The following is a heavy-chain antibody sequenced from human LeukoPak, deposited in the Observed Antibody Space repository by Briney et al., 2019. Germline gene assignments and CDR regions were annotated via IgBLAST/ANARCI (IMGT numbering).Heavy chain of an antibody. CDR2: ISGSGGST. D-gene: IGHD3-3*01. V-gene: IGHV3-23*01. CDR1: GFTFSSYA. Sequence: PGGPLRLSCAASGFTFSSYAMSWVRQAPGKGLEWVSAISGSGGSTYYADSVKGRFTISRDNSKNTLYLQMNSLRAEDTAVYYCARRNRITIFGVVMYYFDYWGQGTLVTVSS. CDR3: ARRNRITIFGVVMYYFDY. J-gene: IGHJ4*02.